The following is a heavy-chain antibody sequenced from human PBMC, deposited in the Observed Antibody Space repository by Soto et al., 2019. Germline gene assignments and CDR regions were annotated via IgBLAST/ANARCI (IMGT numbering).Heavy chain of an antibody. D-gene: IGHD2-15*01. Sequence: SVKVSCKASGGTFSSYAISWVRQAPGQGLEWMGGIIPIFGTANYAQKFQGRVTITADESTSTAYMELSSLRSEDTAVYYCAREFPDCSGGSCYLGENYYYGMDVWGQGTTVTVSS. CDR2: IIPIFGTA. V-gene: IGHV1-69*13. CDR3: AREFPDCSGGSCYLGENYYYGMDV. J-gene: IGHJ6*02. CDR1: GGTFSSYA.